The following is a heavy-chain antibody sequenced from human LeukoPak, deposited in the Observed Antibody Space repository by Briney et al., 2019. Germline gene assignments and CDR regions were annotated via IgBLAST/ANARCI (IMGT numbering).Heavy chain of an antibody. CDR3: ARVVGIAAAGNWFDP. Sequence: ASVKVSCKASGGTFSSYAISWVRQAPGQGLEWMGGIIPIFGTANYAQKFQGRVTITADESTSTAYMELRSLRSDDTAVYYCARVVGIAAAGNWFDPWGQGTLVTVSS. D-gene: IGHD6-13*01. J-gene: IGHJ5*02. CDR2: IIPIFGTA. CDR1: GGTFSSYA. V-gene: IGHV1-69*13.